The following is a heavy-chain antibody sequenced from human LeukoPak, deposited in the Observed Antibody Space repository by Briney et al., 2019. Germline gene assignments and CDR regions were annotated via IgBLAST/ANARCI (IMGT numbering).Heavy chain of an antibody. D-gene: IGHD3-10*01. V-gene: IGHV1-2*06. CDR1: GYTFTGYY. Sequence: ASVKVSCXASGYTFTGYYMHWVRQAHGQGLEWMGRINPNSGGTNYAQKFQGRVTMTRDTSISTAYMELSRLRSDDTAVYYCARDYYGSGSYSSWYFDYWGQGTLVTVSS. CDR3: ARDYYGSGSYSSWYFDY. J-gene: IGHJ4*02. CDR2: INPNSGGT.